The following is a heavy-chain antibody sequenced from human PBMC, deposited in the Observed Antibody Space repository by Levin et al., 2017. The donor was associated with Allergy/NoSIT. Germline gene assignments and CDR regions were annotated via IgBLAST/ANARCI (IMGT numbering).Heavy chain of an antibody. CDR3: AKDGVVVPAATIVGRPGDYYGMDV. V-gene: IGHV3-23*01. CDR1: GFTFSSYA. J-gene: IGHJ6*02. Sequence: GGSLRLSCAASGFTFSSYAMSWVRQAPGKGLEWVSAISGSGGSTYYADSVKGRFTISRDNSKNTLYLQMNSLRAEDTAVYYCAKDGVVVPAATIVGRPGDYYGMDVWGQGTTVTVSS. D-gene: IGHD2-2*01. CDR2: ISGSGGST.